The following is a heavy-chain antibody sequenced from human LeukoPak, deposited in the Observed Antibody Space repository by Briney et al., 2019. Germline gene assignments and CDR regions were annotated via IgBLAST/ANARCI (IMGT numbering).Heavy chain of an antibody. CDR2: ISGSGGST. D-gene: IGHD1-20*01. CDR1: GFTFSSYV. J-gene: IGHJ4*02. Sequence: GGSLRLSCAASGFTFSSYVMSWIRQAPGKGLEWVSAISGSGGSTSYADSVKGRLTISRDNSKNTLYLQMNSLRAEDTAVYYCAKDRNKWNDDRRYYFDYWGQGTLVTASS. CDR3: AKDRNKWNDDRRYYFDY. V-gene: IGHV3-23*01.